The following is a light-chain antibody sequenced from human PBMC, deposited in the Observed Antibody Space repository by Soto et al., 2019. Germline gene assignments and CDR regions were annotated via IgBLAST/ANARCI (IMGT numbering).Light chain of an antibody. V-gene: IGKV1-5*01. CDR1: QSISSW. Sequence: DIQMTQSPSTLSASVGDRVTITCRASQSISSWLAWYQQKPGKARKLLIYDASSLESGVPSRFSGSGSGTEFTLTISSLQPDDFATYYCQHYGTFGQGTKVEIK. J-gene: IGKJ1*01. CDR3: QHYGT. CDR2: DAS.